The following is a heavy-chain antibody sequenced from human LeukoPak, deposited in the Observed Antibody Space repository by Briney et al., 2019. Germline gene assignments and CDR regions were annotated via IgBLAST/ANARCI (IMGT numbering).Heavy chain of an antibody. CDR2: ISGSGGST. J-gene: IGHJ4*02. Sequence: PGGSLRLSCAASGFTFSDYAMNWVRQAPGKGLEWVSAISGSGGSTYYADSVKGRFTISRDNSKNTLYLQMNSLRAEDTAVYYCARSRYYYDSSGYYGDGLFDYWGQGTLVTVSS. V-gene: IGHV3-23*01. D-gene: IGHD3-22*01. CDR3: ARSRYYYDSSGYYGDGLFDY. CDR1: GFTFSDYA.